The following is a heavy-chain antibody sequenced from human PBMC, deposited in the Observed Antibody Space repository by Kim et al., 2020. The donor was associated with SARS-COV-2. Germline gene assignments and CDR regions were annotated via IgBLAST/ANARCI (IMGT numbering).Heavy chain of an antibody. Sequence: SNKYYADSVKGRFTISRDNSKNTLYLQMNSLRAEHTAVYYCAREGDSLDYWGQGTLVTVSS. V-gene: IGHV3-33*01. CDR2: SNK. D-gene: IGHD3-22*01. CDR3: AREGDSLDY. J-gene: IGHJ4*02.